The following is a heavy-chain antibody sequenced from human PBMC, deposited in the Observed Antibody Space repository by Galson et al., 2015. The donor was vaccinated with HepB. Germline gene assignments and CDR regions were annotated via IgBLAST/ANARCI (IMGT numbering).Heavy chain of an antibody. V-gene: IGHV3-30-3*01. Sequence: SLRLSCAASGFTFSSYAMHWVRQAPGKGLEWVAVISYDGSNKYYADSVKGRFTISRDNSKNTLYLQMNSLRAEDTAVYYCAREGNIVVVVALDYWGQGTLVTVSS. CDR2: ISYDGSNK. CDR3: AREGNIVVVVALDY. J-gene: IGHJ4*02. CDR1: GFTFSSYA. D-gene: IGHD2-15*01.